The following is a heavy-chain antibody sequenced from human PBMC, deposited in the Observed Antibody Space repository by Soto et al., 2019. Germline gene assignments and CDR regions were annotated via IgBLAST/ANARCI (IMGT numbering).Heavy chain of an antibody. V-gene: IGHV3-23*01. CDR3: AKNQGVELVPLATVDWFDP. CDR2: ISGSGFKK. CDR1: GVICDNFG. J-gene: IGHJ5*02. Sequence: WGFLIRSCAASGVICDNFGMSWVRQARVKGLEWISSISGSGFKKYYADSVKGRFTISRDNSKSTVYLELNNLSAEDTAVYHCAKNQGVELVPLATVDWFDPWGQGSVVTVS. D-gene: IGHD1-26*01.